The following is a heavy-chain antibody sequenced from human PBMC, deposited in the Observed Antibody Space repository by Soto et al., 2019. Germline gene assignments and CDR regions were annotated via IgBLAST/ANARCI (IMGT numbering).Heavy chain of an antibody. CDR2: IGPDGSEK. CDR1: GFTFTSYW. V-gene: IGHV3-7*01. D-gene: IGHD3-10*01. Sequence: EGQLVESGGGLVQPGDSLRLSCAASGFTFTSYWMTWVRQTPGKGLEWVANIGPDGSEKKYVDSVKGRFTISRDNAKNSLYLQMDFLRAEDTAIYYCARGGSDMDVWGKGTTVTVSS. CDR3: ARGGSDMDV. J-gene: IGHJ6*03.